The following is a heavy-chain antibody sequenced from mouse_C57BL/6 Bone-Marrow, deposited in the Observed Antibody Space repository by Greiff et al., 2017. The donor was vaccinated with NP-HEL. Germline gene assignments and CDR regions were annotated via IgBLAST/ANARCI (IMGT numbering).Heavy chain of an antibody. J-gene: IGHJ3*01. D-gene: IGHD1-1*01. CDR2: IHPNSGST. V-gene: IGHV1-64*01. CDR3: ARVNTVVATKGFAY. Sequence: QVQLQQPGAELVKPGASVKLSCKASGYTFTSYWMHWVKQRPGQGLEWIGMIHPNSGSTNYNEKFKSKATLTVDKSSSTAYMQLSSLTSEDSAGYYCARVNTVVATKGFAYWGQGTLVTVSA. CDR1: GYTFTSYW.